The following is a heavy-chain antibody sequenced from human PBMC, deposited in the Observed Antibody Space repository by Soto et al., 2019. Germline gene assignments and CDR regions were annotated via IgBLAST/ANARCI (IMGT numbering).Heavy chain of an antibody. Sequence: ASVKVSCKASGYTLTTFFMHWVRQAPGQGLEWMGVINPGYPAGRSTTYAQKFQGRVTMTSASSTSTVYMELSRLRSDDTAVYSCAREAIVAGATTAMDVWRQGTTVTVSS. CDR3: AREAIVAGATTAMDV. J-gene: IGHJ6*02. CDR2: INPGYPAGRST. D-gene: IGHD1-26*01. CDR1: GYTLTTFF. V-gene: IGHV1-46*01.